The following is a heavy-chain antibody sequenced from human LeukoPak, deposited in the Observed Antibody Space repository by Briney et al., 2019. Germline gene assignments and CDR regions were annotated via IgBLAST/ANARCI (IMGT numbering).Heavy chain of an antibody. CDR3: ARALPGGYSYATDY. Sequence: GGSLRLSCATSGFTFSSCWMHWVRQAPGKGLVWVSRIDGDGSTTSYAGSVKGRFTISRDNAKNTLYLQMNSLRAEDTAVYYCARALPGGYSYATDYWGQGTLVTVSS. V-gene: IGHV3-74*01. D-gene: IGHD5-18*01. CDR2: IDGDGSTT. CDR1: GFTFSSCW. J-gene: IGHJ4*02.